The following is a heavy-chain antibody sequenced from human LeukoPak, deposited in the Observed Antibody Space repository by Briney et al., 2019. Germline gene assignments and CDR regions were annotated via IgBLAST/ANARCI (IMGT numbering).Heavy chain of an antibody. CDR1: GGSFSGYY. J-gene: IGHJ6*03. V-gene: IGHV4-34*01. Sequence: SETLSLTCAVYGGSFSGYYWSWIRQPPGKGLEWIGEINHSGSTNYNPSLKSRVTISVDTSKNQFSLKLSSVTAADTAVYYCARAAAAVTYYYYYYVDVWGKGTTVTVSS. D-gene: IGHD6-13*01. CDR3: ARAAAAVTYYYYYYVDV. CDR2: INHSGST.